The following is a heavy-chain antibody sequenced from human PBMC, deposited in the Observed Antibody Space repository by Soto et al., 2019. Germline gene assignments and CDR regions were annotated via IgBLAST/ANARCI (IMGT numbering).Heavy chain of an antibody. CDR3: AREHAFWIGYAFDY. D-gene: IGHD3-3*01. V-gene: IGHV1-3*01. J-gene: IGHJ4*02. CDR2: INAGNGNT. CDR1: GYTFTDYA. Sequence: HVQLVQSGAEVKKPGASVKVSCKASGYTFTDYAIQWVRQAPGQRLEWMGWINAGNGNTKYSQKFQGRVTITRDTSASTAYIELSSLRSEDTAVYYCAREHAFWIGYAFDYWGQGTLVTVSS.